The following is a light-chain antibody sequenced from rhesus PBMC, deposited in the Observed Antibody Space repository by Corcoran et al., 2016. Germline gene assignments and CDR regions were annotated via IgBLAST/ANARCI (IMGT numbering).Light chain of an antibody. J-gene: IGKJ1*01. V-gene: IGKV1-21*01. CDR2: KAS. CDR1: QAISTW. CDR3: QQYSSRPWT. Sequence: DIQMTQSPSSLSASVGDRVTITCRASQAISTWLAWYQQKPGKSPKLLIFKASTLQSGVPSSFSGRGSGTDFTLTISSLQSEDFATYYCQQYSSRPWTFGQGTRVEIK.